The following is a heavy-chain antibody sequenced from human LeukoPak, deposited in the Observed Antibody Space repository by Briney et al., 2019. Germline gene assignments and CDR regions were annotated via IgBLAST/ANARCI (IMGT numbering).Heavy chain of an antibody. V-gene: IGHV3-23*01. J-gene: IGHJ5*02. D-gene: IGHD1-14*01. CDR3: AKDPTMANWFDT. CDR2: ISGSGATT. CDR1: GFTFRTYA. Sequence: GGSLRLSCAASGFTFRTYAMTWVRQAPGKGLEWVSGISGSGATTYYADSVKSRFTISRDNSKSTLYLQMSSLRAEDSAVYYCAKDPTMANWFDTWGQGTLVTVSS.